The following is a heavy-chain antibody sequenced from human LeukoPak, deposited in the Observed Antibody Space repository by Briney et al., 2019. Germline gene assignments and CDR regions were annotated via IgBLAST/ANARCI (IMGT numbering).Heavy chain of an antibody. J-gene: IGHJ4*02. CDR3: AKDPYSSGWYFDY. CDR2: IRYDGSNK. CDR1: GFTFSSYG. V-gene: IGHV3-30*02. Sequence: GESLRLSCAACGFTFSSYGMHWVRQAPGKGLEWVAFIRYDGSNKYYADSVKGRFTISRDSSKNTLYLQMNSLRAEDTAVYYCAKDPYSSGWYFDYWGQGTLVTVSS. D-gene: IGHD6-19*01.